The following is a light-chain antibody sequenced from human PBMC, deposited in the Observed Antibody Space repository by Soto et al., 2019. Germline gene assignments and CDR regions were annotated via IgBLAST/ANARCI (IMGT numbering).Light chain of an antibody. CDR1: QSSSSY. V-gene: IGKV1-39*01. CDR3: QQTYSLTRT. CDR2: AAS. J-gene: IGKJ1*01. Sequence: IRINHSPASLSPSVEYRVTITCRPSQSSSSYLNWYQQKPGKAPKLLIYAASSLQSGVPSRFSGSGSGTDFTLTISSLQPEDFATYYCQQTYSLTRTFAEGTNVDIK.